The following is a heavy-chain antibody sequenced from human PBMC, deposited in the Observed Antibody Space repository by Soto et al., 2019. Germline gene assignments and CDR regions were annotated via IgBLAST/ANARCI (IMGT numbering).Heavy chain of an antibody. CDR1: GGTFSSYA. D-gene: IGHD3-9*01. J-gene: IGHJ6*02. Sequence: SVKVSCKASGGTFSSYAISWVRQAPGQGLEWMGGIIPIFGTANYAQKFQGRVTITADKSTSTAYMELSSLRSEDTAVYYCARDDILTGYALSSHGMDVWGQGTTVTVS. CDR2: IIPIFGTA. V-gene: IGHV1-69*06. CDR3: ARDDILTGYALSSHGMDV.